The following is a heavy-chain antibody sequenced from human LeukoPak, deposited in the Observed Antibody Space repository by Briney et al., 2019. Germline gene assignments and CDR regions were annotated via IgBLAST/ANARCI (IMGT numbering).Heavy chain of an antibody. CDR2: IYHRGST. J-gene: IGHJ4*02. V-gene: IGHV4-4*02. CDR1: GGSISSSNW. CDR3: ARKLGGSGSYS. D-gene: IGHD3-10*01. Sequence: SGTLSLTCAVSGGSISSSNWWSWVRQPPGKGLEWIGEIYHRGSTNYNPSLKRRVTISVDKSKNQFSLKLSSVPAGATAVYYCARKLGGSGSYSWGQGTLVTVSS.